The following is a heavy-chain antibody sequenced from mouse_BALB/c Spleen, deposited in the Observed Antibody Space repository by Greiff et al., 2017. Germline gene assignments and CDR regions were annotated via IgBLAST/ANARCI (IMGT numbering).Heavy chain of an antibody. CDR2: ISSGGGST. J-gene: IGHJ4*01. D-gene: IGHD1-2*01. V-gene: IGHV5-12-1*01. CDR1: GFAFSSYD. Sequence: EVQRVESGGGLVKPGGSLKLSCAASGFAFSSYDMSWVRQTPEKRLEWVAYISSGGGSTYYPDTVKGRFTISRDNAKNTLYLQMSSLKSEDTAMYYCARRAITTDAMDYWGQGTSVTVSS. CDR3: ARRAITTDAMDY.